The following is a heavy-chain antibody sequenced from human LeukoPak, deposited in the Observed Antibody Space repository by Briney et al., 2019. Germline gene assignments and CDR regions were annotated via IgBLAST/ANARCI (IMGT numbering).Heavy chain of an antibody. CDR2: ISDSGGST. J-gene: IGHJ4*02. Sequence: PGGSLRLSCAASGFTFSSYAMSWVRQAPGKGLQWVSVISDSGGSTYYADSVKGRFTISRDNSKNTLYLQMNSLRAEDTAVYYCAKGSGSYPDYWGQGTLVTVSS. CDR1: GFTFSSYA. V-gene: IGHV3-23*01. D-gene: IGHD1-26*01. CDR3: AKGSGSYPDY.